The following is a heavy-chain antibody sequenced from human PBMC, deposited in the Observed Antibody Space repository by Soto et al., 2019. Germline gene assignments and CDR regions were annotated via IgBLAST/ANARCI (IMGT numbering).Heavy chain of an antibody. J-gene: IGHJ4*02. Sequence: LRLSCAASGFAFSSEWMHWVRQAPGKGLVWVSRIDPYDTGITYADSVKGRFTISRDNAKNTLYLQMNSLRAEDTAVYYCTSDTFGARDSWGQGTLVTVSS. CDR2: IDPYDTGI. CDR3: TSDTFGARDS. CDR1: GFAFSSEW. V-gene: IGHV3-74*01. D-gene: IGHD2-15*01.